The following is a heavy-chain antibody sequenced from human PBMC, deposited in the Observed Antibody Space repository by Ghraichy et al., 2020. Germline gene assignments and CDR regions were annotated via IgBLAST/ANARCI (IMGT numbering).Heavy chain of an antibody. CDR2: ISSSSSTI. CDR1: GFTFSSYS. Sequence: GGSLRLSCAASGFTFSSYSMNWVRQAPGKGLEWVSYISSSSSTIYYADSVKGRFTISRDNAKNSLYLQMNSLRAEDTAVYYCARDRWDYYYYGMDVWGQGTTVTVSS. J-gene: IGHJ6*02. D-gene: IGHD6-13*01. V-gene: IGHV3-48*01. CDR3: ARDRWDYYYYGMDV.